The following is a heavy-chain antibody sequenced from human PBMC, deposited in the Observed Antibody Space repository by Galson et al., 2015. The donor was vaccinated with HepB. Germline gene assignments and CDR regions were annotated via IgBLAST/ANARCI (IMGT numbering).Heavy chain of an antibody. Sequence: SVKVSCKASGYTFTSYYMHWVRQAPGQGLEWMGIINPSGGSTSYAQKLQGRVTMTRDTSTSTVYMELSSLRSEDTAVYYCARAVAGTTTFDYWGQGTLVTVSS. V-gene: IGHV1-46*04. D-gene: IGHD6-19*01. CDR1: GYTFTSYY. CDR2: INPSGGST. J-gene: IGHJ4*02. CDR3: ARAVAGTTTFDY.